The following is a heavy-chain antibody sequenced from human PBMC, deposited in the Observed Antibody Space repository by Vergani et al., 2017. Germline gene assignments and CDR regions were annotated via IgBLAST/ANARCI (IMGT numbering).Heavy chain of an antibody. CDR2: ISWNSGSI. D-gene: IGHD4-17*01. Sequence: EVQLVESGGGLVQPGRSLRLSCAASGFTFDVYAMHWVRQAPGKGLEWVSGISWNSGSIGYADSVKGRFTISRDNAKNSLYLQMNSLRAEDTALYYCAKDIGGGDGDLAFDYWGQGTLVTVSS. CDR3: AKDIGGGDGDLAFDY. V-gene: IGHV3-9*01. CDR1: GFTFDVYA. J-gene: IGHJ4*02.